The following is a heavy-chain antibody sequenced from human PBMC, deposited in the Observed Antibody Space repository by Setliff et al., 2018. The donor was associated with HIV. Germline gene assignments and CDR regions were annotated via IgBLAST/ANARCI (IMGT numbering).Heavy chain of an antibody. CDR1: GGSFSVYY. Sequence: SETLSLTCDVSGGSFSVYYWSWIRQPPGKGLEWIGEINHSGSTNYNPSLKSRITISVDTSKDQFSLKLSSVTAADTAVYYCARGARLLTAYIDRWDYYYMRVWGKGTTVTVS. CDR3: ARGARLLTAYIDRWDYYYMRV. V-gene: IGHV4-34*01. CDR2: INHSGST. D-gene: IGHD3-9*01. J-gene: IGHJ6*03.